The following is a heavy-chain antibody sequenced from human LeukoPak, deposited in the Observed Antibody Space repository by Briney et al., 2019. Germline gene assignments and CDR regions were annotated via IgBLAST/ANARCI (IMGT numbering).Heavy chain of an antibody. Sequence: ASETLSLTCTVSGGSISSGNYYWSWIRQPAGKGLEWIGRIYTSGTTNYNPSLKSRVTISVDTSKNQFSLKLSSVTAADTAVYYCARGVCSRGYQHKGFDPWGQGTLVTVSS. CDR1: GGSISSGNYY. CDR3: ARGVCSRGYQHKGFDP. D-gene: IGHD3-22*01. V-gene: IGHV4-61*02. CDR2: IYTSGTT. J-gene: IGHJ5*02.